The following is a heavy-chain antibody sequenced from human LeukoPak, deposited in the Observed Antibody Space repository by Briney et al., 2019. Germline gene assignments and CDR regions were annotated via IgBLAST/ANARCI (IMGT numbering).Heavy chain of an antibody. CDR2: ISSSGSTI. CDR3: ARADSAYWYFDL. J-gene: IGHJ2*01. Sequence: GGSLRLSCAASGFTFSSYVMNWVRQAPGKGLEWVSYISSSGSTIYYADSVKGRFTISRDNAKNSLYLQMNSLRAEDTAVYYCARADSAYWYFDLWGRGTLVTVSS. CDR1: GFTFSSYV. D-gene: IGHD3/OR15-3a*01. V-gene: IGHV3-48*03.